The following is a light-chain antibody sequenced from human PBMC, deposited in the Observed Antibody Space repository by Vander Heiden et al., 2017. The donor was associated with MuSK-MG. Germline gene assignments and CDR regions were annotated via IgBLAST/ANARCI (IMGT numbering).Light chain of an antibody. CDR1: QSISSW. V-gene: IGKV1-5*01. CDR2: GAS. J-gene: IGKJ1*01. Sequence: DIQMTQSPSTLSASVGDRVTITCRASQSISSWLAWYQQKPGKAPKLLIYGASSLESRVPSRFSGSGSGTEFTLTISSLQPDDFATYYCQHYNSFSPTFGQGTKVEI. CDR3: QHYNSFSPT.